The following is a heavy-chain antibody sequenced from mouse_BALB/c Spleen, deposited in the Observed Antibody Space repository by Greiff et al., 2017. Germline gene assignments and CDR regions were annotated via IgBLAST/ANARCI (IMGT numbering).Heavy chain of an antibody. D-gene: IGHD2-14*01. CDR1: GFTFSSYG. CDR3: AREDYRYYFDY. CDR2: ISSGGSYT. V-gene: IGHV5-6*02. Sequence: EVKLVESGGDLVKPGGSLKLSCAASGFTFSSYGMSWVRQTPDKRLEWDATISSGGSYTYYPDSVKGRFTISRDNAKNTLYLQMSSLKSEDTAMYYCAREDYRYYFDYWGQGTTLTVSS. J-gene: IGHJ2*01.